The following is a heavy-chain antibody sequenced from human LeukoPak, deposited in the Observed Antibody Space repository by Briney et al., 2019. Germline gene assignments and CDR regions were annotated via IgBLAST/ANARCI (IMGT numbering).Heavy chain of an antibody. Sequence: SETLSLTCTVSGGSISSSSYYWGWSREPPGKGLEWIGSMYYSGSTYYNPSLKSRVTISVDTSKNQFALKLSSVTAADTAVYYCAHFRGGAFDFWGQGTMVTVSA. J-gene: IGHJ3*01. CDR1: GGSISSSSYY. D-gene: IGHD3-16*01. CDR3: AHFRGGAFDF. V-gene: IGHV4-39*01. CDR2: MYYSGST.